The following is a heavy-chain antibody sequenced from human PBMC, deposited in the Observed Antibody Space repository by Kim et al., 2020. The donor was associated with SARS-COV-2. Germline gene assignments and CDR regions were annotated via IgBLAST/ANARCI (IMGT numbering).Heavy chain of an antibody. Sequence: ASVKVSCKASGYTFTSYYMHWVRQAPGQGLEWMGIINPSGSTSYAQKFQGRVTMTRDTSTSTVYMDLRSLRSEDTAVYYCAMEDIVVEPAARGSYWGQGT. V-gene: IGHV1-46*03. CDR3: AMEDIVVEPAARGSY. CDR1: GYTFTSYY. CDR2: INPSGST. D-gene: IGHD2-2*01. J-gene: IGHJ4*02.